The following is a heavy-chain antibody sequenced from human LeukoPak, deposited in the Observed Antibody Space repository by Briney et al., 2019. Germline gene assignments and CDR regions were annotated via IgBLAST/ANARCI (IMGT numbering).Heavy chain of an antibody. CDR3: ARDQALLWFGELLSTTQYYFDY. Sequence: ASVKVSCKASGYTFTSYGISWVRQAPGQGLGWMGWISAYNGNTNYAQKLQGRVTMTTDTSTSTAYMELRSLRSDDTAVYYCARDQALLWFGELLSTTQYYFDYWGQGTLVTVSS. V-gene: IGHV1-18*01. D-gene: IGHD3-10*01. CDR1: GYTFTSYG. CDR2: ISAYNGNT. J-gene: IGHJ4*02.